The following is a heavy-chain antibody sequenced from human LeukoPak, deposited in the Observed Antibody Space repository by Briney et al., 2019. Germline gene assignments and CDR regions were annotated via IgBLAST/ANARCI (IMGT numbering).Heavy chain of an antibody. J-gene: IGHJ5*02. D-gene: IGHD3-22*01. V-gene: IGHV3-30*02. CDR1: GFTFNNYG. CDR2: IRYKGNNQ. Sequence: GGSLRLSCAASGFTFNNYGMHWVRQAPGKGLEWVAFIRYKGNNQYYADSVKGRFTISRDNSKNTLYLQMNSLRAEDAAVYYCARVVIVSGSKGNSYDSSGYYSWFDPWGQGTRVIVSS. CDR3: ARVVIVSGSKGNSYDSSGYYSWFDP.